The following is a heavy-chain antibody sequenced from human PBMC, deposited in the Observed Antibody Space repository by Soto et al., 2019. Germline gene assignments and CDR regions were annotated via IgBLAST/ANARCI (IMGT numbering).Heavy chain of an antibody. D-gene: IGHD3-3*01. CDR3: ARITIFGVPKGWFDP. CDR2: IYYSGST. CDR1: GGSISSYY. V-gene: IGHV4-59*08. Sequence: SETLSLTCTVSGGSISSYYWSWIRQPPGKGLEWIGYIYYSGSTNYNPSLKSRVTISVDTSKNRFSLKLSSVTAADTAVYYCARITIFGVPKGWFDPWGQGTLVTVSS. J-gene: IGHJ5*02.